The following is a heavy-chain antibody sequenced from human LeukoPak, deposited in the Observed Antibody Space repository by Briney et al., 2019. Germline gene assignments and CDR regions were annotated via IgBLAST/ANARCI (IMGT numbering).Heavy chain of an antibody. CDR3: AREGSHYYGMDV. Sequence: GGSLRLSCAASGFSFSSYWMSWVRQAPGKGLEWVANIKEDGGEKNYVDSVKGRFTISRDNAKNSLYVQMNSLRAEDTGVYYCAREGSHYYGMDVWGQGTTVTVSS. J-gene: IGHJ6*02. V-gene: IGHV3-7*01. CDR2: IKEDGGEK. CDR1: GFSFSSYW.